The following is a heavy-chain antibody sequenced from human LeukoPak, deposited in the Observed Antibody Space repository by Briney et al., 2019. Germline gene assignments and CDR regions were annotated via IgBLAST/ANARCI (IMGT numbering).Heavy chain of an antibody. J-gene: IGHJ4*02. D-gene: IGHD3-3*01. CDR1: GGSISSSSYY. CDR2: IYYSGST. V-gene: IGHV4-39*01. CDR3: ARSPRFLEWLPIDY. Sequence: SETLSLTCTVSGGSISSSSYYWGWIRQPPGKGLEWIGSIYYSGSTYCNPSLKSRVTISVDTSKNQFSLKLSSVTAADTAVYYCARSPRFLEWLPIDYWGQGTLVTVSS.